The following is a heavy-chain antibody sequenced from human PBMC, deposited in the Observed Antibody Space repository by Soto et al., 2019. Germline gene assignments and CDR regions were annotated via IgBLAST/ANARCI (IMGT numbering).Heavy chain of an antibody. CDR2: ISSNGGST. Sequence: PGGSLRLSCAASGFPFSSYAMHWVRQAPGKGLEYVSAISSNGGSTYYANSVKGRFTISRDNSKNTLYLQMGSLRAEDMAVYYCARDALYSSGWYFDYWGQGTLVTVSS. J-gene: IGHJ4*02. CDR1: GFPFSSYA. D-gene: IGHD6-19*01. CDR3: ARDALYSSGWYFDY. V-gene: IGHV3-64*01.